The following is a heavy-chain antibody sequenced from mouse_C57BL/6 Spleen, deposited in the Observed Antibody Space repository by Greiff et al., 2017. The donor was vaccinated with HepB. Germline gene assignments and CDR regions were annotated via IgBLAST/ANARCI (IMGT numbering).Heavy chain of an antibody. CDR2: IDPETGGT. D-gene: IGHD2-4*01. J-gene: IGHJ3*01. Sequence: QVQLKESGAELAKPGASVKLSCKASGYTFTSYWMHWVKQTPVHGLEWIGAIDPETGGTAYNQKFKGKAILTADKSSSTAYMELRSLTSEDSAVYYCTGGLRRWFAYWGQGTLVTVSA. V-gene: IGHV1-15*01. CDR3: TGGLRRWFAY. CDR1: GYTFTSYW.